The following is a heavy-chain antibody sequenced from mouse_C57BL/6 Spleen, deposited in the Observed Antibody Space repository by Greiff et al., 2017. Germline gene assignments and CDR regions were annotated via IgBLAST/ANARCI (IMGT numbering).Heavy chain of an antibody. J-gene: IGHJ4*01. CDR2: IYPGDGDT. V-gene: IGHV1-82*01. CDR3: ARSPYYYGSDMDY. Sequence: VQLQQSGPELVKPGASVKISCKASGYAFSSSWMNWVKQRPGKGLEWIGRIYPGDGDTNYNGKFKGKATLTADKSSSTAYMQLSSLTSEDSAVYFCARSPYYYGSDMDYWGQGTSVTVSS. D-gene: IGHD1-1*01. CDR1: GYAFSSSW.